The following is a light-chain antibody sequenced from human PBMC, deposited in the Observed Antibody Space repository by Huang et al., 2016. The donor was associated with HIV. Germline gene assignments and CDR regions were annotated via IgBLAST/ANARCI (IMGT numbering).Light chain of an antibody. J-gene: IGKJ1*01. Sequence: DIQLTQSPSAMAASVGDRVIITCRATQDIYNYLAWFQHQPGKAPKRLIYGASSLQTGVPSRFSGSGSVTEFTLTINNLQPEDSATYFCLQHKNFHAPTFGQGTKVEIK. V-gene: IGKV1-17*03. CDR3: LQHKNFHAPT. CDR1: QDIYNY. CDR2: GAS.